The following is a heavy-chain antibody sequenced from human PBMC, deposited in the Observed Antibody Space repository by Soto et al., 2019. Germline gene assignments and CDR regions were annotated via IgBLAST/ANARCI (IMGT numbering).Heavy chain of an antibody. J-gene: IGHJ5*02. D-gene: IGHD2-2*02. CDR3: ARGVVSAVIWGWFDP. CDR1: GGSISSYY. Sequence: PSETLSLTXTVSGGSISSYYWSWIRQPPGKGLEWIGYIYYSGSTNYNPSLKSRVTISVDTSKNQFSLKMSSVSAADTAVYYCARGVVSAVIWGWFDPWGQGTLVTVSS. CDR2: IYYSGST. V-gene: IGHV4-59*01.